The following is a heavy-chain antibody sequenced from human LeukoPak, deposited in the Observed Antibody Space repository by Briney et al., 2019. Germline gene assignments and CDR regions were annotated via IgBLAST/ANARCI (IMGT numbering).Heavy chain of an antibody. D-gene: IGHD1-1*01. CDR1: GFTFSSYA. Sequence: GGSLRLSCAASGFTFSSYAMSWVRQAPGKGLEWVSAISGSGGSTYYADSVKGRFTISRDNSKNTLYLQMNSLRDEDTAVYYCAKDRYSRLRSFDYWGQGTLVTVSS. V-gene: IGHV3-23*01. J-gene: IGHJ4*02. CDR2: ISGSGGST. CDR3: AKDRYSRLRSFDY.